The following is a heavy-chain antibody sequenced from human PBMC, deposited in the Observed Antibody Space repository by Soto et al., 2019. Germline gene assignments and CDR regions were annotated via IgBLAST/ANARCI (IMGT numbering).Heavy chain of an antibody. CDR3: AKCYYDSSGYPDY. J-gene: IGHJ4*02. V-gene: IGHV3-23*01. D-gene: IGHD3-22*01. Sequence: GSVRLSCAASGFTFSSYAMSWVRQAPGKGLEWVSAISGSGGSTYYADSVKGRFTISRDNSKNTLYLQMNSLRAEDTAVYYCAKCYYDSSGYPDYWGQGTLVTVSS. CDR1: GFTFSSYA. CDR2: ISGSGGST.